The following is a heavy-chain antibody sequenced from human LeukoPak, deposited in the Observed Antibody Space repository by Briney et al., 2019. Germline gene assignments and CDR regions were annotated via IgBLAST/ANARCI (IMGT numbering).Heavy chain of an antibody. CDR2: ISGSGGGT. CDR1: GFTFSSHA. J-gene: IGHJ4*02. D-gene: IGHD4/OR15-4a*01. Sequence: TGGSLRLSCAASGFTFSSHAMSLVRQAPGKGLEWVSGISGSGGGTSYADSVKGRFTISGDNSKNTLYLQMNSLRAEDTAIYYCAKCGVNFNYFDSWGQGTLVTVSS. V-gene: IGHV3-23*01. CDR3: AKCGVNFNYFDS.